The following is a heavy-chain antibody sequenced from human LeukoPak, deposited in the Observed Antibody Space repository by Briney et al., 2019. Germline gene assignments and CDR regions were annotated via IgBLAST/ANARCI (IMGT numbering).Heavy chain of an antibody. D-gene: IGHD6-19*01. J-gene: IGHJ4*02. CDR2: TSYNGNT. CDR3: ARHSGSGWQALGY. Sequence: ASVKVSCKASGYTFSNYGISWVRQAPGLGLEWMGWTSYNGNTDYAQKFQDRVTMTTDTSTTTAYMELRSLESDDTAVYYCARHSGSGWQALGYWGQGTLVTVSS. V-gene: IGHV1-18*04. CDR1: GYTFSNYG.